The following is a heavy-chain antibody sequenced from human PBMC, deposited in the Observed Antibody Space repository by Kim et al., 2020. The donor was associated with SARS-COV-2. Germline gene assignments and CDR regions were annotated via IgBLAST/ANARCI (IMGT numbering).Heavy chain of an antibody. D-gene: IGHD2-2*01. Sequence: SETLSLTCTVSGGSISSSSYYWGWIRQPPGKGLEWIGSIYYSGSTYYNPSLKSRVTISVDTSKNQFSLKLSSVTAADTAVYYCARHLGIVVVPAAGGPNWFDPWGQGTLVTVSS. CDR2: IYYSGST. CDR1: GGSISSSSYY. CDR3: ARHLGIVVVPAAGGPNWFDP. V-gene: IGHV4-39*01. J-gene: IGHJ5*02.